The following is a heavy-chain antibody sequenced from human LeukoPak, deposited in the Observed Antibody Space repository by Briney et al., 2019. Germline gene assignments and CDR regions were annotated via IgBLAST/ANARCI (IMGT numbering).Heavy chain of an antibody. Sequence: SVKVSRKASGGTFSSYAISWVRQAPGQGLEWMGGIIPIFGTANYAQKFQGRVTITADESTSTAYMELSSLRSEDTAVYYCAKTKKTGYNYFDYWGQGTLVTVSS. CDR1: GGTFSSYA. CDR3: AKTKKTGYNYFDY. V-gene: IGHV1-69*13. CDR2: IIPIFGTA. J-gene: IGHJ4*02. D-gene: IGHD3-9*01.